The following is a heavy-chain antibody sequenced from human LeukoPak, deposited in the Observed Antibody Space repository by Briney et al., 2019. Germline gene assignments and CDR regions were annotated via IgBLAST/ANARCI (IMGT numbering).Heavy chain of an antibody. D-gene: IGHD3-22*01. V-gene: IGHV3-23*01. Sequence: PGGSLRLFCAASGFTFSSYAMSWVRQAPGEGLEWVTAISGSGGSTYYADSVEGRFTICRDNSKNTQYLQMNSLRAEDTAVYYCAKDFGAAGVIVVEKEYYFDYWGQGTLVTVSS. CDR1: GFTFSSYA. J-gene: IGHJ4*02. CDR3: AKDFGAAGVIVVEKEYYFDY. CDR2: ISGSGGST.